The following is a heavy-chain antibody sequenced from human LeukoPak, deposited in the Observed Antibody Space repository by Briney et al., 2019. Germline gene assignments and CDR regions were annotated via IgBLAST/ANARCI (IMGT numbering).Heavy chain of an antibody. Sequence: ASVKVSCKASGGTFSSYAINWVRQATGQGLEWMGWMNPNSGNTGYAQKFQGRVTMTRNTSISTAYMELSSLRSEDTAVYYCARLTTVTSYYYYMDVWGKGTTVTISS. D-gene: IGHD4-17*01. V-gene: IGHV1-8*02. J-gene: IGHJ6*03. CDR2: MNPNSGNT. CDR3: ARLTTVTSYYYYMDV. CDR1: GGTFSSYA.